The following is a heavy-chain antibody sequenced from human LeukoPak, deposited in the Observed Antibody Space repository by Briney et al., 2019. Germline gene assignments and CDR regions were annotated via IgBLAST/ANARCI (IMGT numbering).Heavy chain of an antibody. Sequence: GGSLRLSCAASGFTLSSYSMNWVRQAPGKGLEWVSAISGSGGSTYYADSVKGRFTISRDNSKNTLYLQMNSLRAEDTAVYYCAKDRPYGSGSYYVDYWGQGTLVTVSS. CDR2: ISGSGGST. CDR3: AKDRPYGSGSYYVDY. D-gene: IGHD3-10*01. V-gene: IGHV3-23*01. CDR1: GFTLSSYS. J-gene: IGHJ4*02.